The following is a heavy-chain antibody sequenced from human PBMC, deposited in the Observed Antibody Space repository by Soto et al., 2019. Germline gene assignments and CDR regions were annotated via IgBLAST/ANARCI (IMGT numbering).Heavy chain of an antibody. CDR2: IYYSGST. CDR3: AGGYSDTWYLV. CDR1: GGSISASSYY. J-gene: IGHJ4*01. D-gene: IGHD6-25*01. V-gene: IGHV4-61*05. Sequence: SETLSLTCTVSGGSISASSYYWGWIRQPPGKGLEWIGYIYYSGSTNYNPSLKSRVTISVDTSKNQFSLKLTSVTAADTAVYYCAGGYSDTWYLVWGLGTSVTVSS.